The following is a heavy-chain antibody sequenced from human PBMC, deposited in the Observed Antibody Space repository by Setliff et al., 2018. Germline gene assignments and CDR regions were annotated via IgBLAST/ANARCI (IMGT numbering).Heavy chain of an antibody. CDR1: GFTFSYAW. CDR2: IKSKTDGGSI. J-gene: IGHJ3*02. Sequence: GESLKISCAVSGFTFSYAWMHWVRQAPGKGLEWVGRIKSKTDGGSIDYAAPVKDRFTISRDDSKATLYLYMDSLKTEDTAVYYCTTDRAGCYGTTCFNAVEIWGHGTMVTVS. V-gene: IGHV3-15*07. CDR3: TTDRAGCYGTTCFNAVEI. D-gene: IGHD2-2*01.